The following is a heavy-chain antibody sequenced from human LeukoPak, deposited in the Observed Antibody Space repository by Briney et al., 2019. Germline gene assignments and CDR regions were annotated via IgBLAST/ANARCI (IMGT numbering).Heavy chain of an antibody. D-gene: IGHD6-13*01. CDR2: ISWNSGSI. Sequence: PGGSLRLSCAASGFTFYDYAMHWVRQAPGKGLEWVSGISWNSGSIVYADSVKGRFTISRDNAKNSLYLQMNSLRAEDTALYYCAKDYSSTRYYYYGMDVWGQGTTVTVSS. CDR1: GFTFYDYA. V-gene: IGHV3-9*01. CDR3: AKDYSSTRYYYYGMDV. J-gene: IGHJ6*02.